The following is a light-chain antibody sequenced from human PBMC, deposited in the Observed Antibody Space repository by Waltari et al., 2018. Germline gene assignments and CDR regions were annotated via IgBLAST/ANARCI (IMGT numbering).Light chain of an antibody. CDR3: QTGGHGTWV. Sequence: QLVLTQSPSASASLGASVTLPCTLTSGHSSNIVAWLQQQPEKGPRYLMKVNSDGSHTQGDEIPDRFSGSSSGAERYLTISSLQSEDEADYYCQTGGHGTWVFGGGTKLTVL. CDR2: VNSDGSH. J-gene: IGLJ3*02. CDR1: SGHSSNI. V-gene: IGLV4-69*01.